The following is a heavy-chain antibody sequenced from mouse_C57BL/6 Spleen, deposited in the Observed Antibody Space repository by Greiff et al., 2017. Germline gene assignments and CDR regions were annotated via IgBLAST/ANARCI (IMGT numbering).Heavy chain of an antibody. Sequence: QVQLKESGAELARPGASVKLSCKASGYTFTSYGISWVKQRTGQGLEWIGEIYPRSGNTYYNEKFKGKATLTADKSSSTAYMELRSLTSEDSAVYFCARSSGYYVLDYWGQGTTLTVSS. V-gene: IGHV1-81*01. CDR1: GYTFTSYG. CDR3: ARSSGYYVLDY. CDR2: IYPRSGNT. D-gene: IGHD2-3*01. J-gene: IGHJ2*01.